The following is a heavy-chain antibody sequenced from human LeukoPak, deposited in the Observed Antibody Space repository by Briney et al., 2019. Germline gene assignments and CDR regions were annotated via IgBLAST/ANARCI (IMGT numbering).Heavy chain of an antibody. D-gene: IGHD5-12*01. CDR2: INPSGGST. Sequence: GASVKVSCKVSGYTLTELSMHWVRQAPGQGLEWMGIINPSGGSTSYAQKFQGRVTMTRDTSTSTVHMELSSLTSEDTAMYYCAREGVPTANGGYNWFDPWGQGTLVTVSS. CDR3: AREGVPTANGGYNWFDP. CDR1: GYTLTELS. J-gene: IGHJ5*02. V-gene: IGHV1-46*01.